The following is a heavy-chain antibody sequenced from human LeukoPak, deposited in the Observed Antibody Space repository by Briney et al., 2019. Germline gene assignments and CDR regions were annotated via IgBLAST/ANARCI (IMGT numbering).Heavy chain of an antibody. CDR2: IIPIFGTA. Sequence: GASVKVSCKASGGTFSSYAISWVRQAPGQGLEWMGRIIPIFGTANYAQKFQGRVTITTDESTSTAYMELSSLRSEDTAVYYCAREAEYPYNWLDPWGQGTLVTVSS. CDR1: GGTFSSYA. V-gene: IGHV1-69*05. J-gene: IGHJ5*02. D-gene: IGHD2-2*01. CDR3: AREAEYPYNWLDP.